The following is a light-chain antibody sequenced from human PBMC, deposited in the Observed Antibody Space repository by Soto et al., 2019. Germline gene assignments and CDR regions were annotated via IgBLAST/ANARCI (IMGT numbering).Light chain of an antibody. CDR1: SSDVGAFNY. CDR3: RSYSTRNTEV. V-gene: IGLV2-14*03. CDR2: DVT. J-gene: IGLJ1*01. Sequence: QSALTQPASVSGSPGQSISISCIGTSSDVGAFNYVSWYQHHPGKAPQLIIYDVTSRPSGVSNRFSASKSGNTASLTISGPQAEDEADYYFRSYSTRNTEVFGTGTKPTV.